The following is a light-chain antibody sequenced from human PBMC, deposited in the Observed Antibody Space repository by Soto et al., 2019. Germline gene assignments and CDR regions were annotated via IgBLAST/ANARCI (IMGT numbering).Light chain of an antibody. J-gene: IGKJ1*01. CDR1: QGIRND. CDR3: LQDYNYHRT. CDR2: AAS. V-gene: IGKV1-6*01. Sequence: AIQMTQSPSSLSASVGDRVTITCRASQGIRNDLNWYQQKPGKAPKLLIYAASSLQSGVPSKFSGSGSGTDFTLTISSLQPEDFATYYCLQDYNYHRTFGQGTKVEIK.